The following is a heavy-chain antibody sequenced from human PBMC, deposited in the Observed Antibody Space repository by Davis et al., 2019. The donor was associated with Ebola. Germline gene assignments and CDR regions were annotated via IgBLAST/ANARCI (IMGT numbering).Heavy chain of an antibody. V-gene: IGHV4-59*01. CDR1: GGSISSYY. J-gene: IGHJ5*02. Sequence: SETLSLTCTVSGGSISSYYWSWIRQPPGKGLEWIGYMHYSGDTNYNPSLKSRVTISMDTSKNQISLKVRSVTAADTAAYYCASADEAGANWFDPWGQGTLVTVSS. CDR3: ASADEAGANWFDP. D-gene: IGHD3-10*01. CDR2: MHYSGDT.